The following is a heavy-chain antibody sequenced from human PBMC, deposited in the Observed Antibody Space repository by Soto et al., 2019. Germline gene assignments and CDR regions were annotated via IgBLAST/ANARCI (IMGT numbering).Heavy chain of an antibody. Sequence: QVQLQQSGPGLVKPSQTLSLTCTVSGGSISSDNYHWTWIRQSPGKGLEWIGYIYYSGSIFYNPSFKSRVNISVDTAKNQFSLQLSSVTAADTAVYFCAREDDGGDRDYYGLDVWGQGTTVTVSS. CDR1: GGSISSDNYH. J-gene: IGHJ6*02. D-gene: IGHD2-21*02. CDR3: AREDDGGDRDYYGLDV. CDR2: IYYSGSI. V-gene: IGHV4-30-4*08.